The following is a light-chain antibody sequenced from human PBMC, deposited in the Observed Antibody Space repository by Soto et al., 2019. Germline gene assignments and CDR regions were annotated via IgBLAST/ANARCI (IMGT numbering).Light chain of an antibody. CDR1: QSVSSSY. CDR3: QQYGSSPMYT. V-gene: IGKV3-20*01. Sequence: EIVLTQSPGTLSLSPGERATLSCRASQSVSSSYLAWYQQRPGQAPRLLIYGASNRATGVPDRFSGSGSGKDFTLTISRLEPEDFAVYYCQQYGSSPMYTFGQGTNLEIK. CDR2: GAS. J-gene: IGKJ2*01.